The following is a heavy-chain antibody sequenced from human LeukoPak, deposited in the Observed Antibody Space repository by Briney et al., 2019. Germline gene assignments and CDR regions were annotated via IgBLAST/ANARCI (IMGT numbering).Heavy chain of an antibody. CDR1: GYTFTSYD. Sequence: ASVKVSCKASGYTFTSYDINWVRQATGQGLEWMGWMNPNSGNTGYAQKFQGRVTMTRSTSISTAYMELSSLRSEDTAVYYCARGNEYDFWSGYHYWGQGTLVTVSS. D-gene: IGHD3-3*01. J-gene: IGHJ4*02. CDR2: MNPNSGNT. V-gene: IGHV1-8*01. CDR3: ARGNEYDFWSGYHY.